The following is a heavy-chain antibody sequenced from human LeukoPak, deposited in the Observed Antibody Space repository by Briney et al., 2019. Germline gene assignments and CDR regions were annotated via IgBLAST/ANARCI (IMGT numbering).Heavy chain of an antibody. D-gene: IGHD2-8*01. V-gene: IGHV1-2*02. J-gene: IGHJ4*02. CDR1: GYTFTGYH. CDR2: INPNNGGT. Sequence: GASVTVSCKASGYTFTGYHVHWVRQAPGQGLEWMGWINPNNGGTNYAQRFQGRVTMTRDTSISTVYMELSRLRSDDTAVYYCARDPGGIVLMVYAIDHWGQGTLV. CDR3: ARDPGGIVLMVYAIDH.